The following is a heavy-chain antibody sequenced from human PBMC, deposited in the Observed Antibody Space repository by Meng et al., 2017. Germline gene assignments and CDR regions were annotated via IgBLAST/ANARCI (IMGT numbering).Heavy chain of an antibody. V-gene: IGHV3-74*01. J-gene: IGHJ5*02. CDR3: ARSDWFDP. CDR1: GFTCRNYW. CDR2: IKPDGTMT. Sequence: VELVESGGGLVKSGGALRLPCTASGFTCRNYWMHWVRQAPGKGLVWVSRIKPDGTMTVYADSVKGRFTISRDNAKNTLYLQMNSLRSDDTAVYYCARSDWFDPWGQGTLVTVSS.